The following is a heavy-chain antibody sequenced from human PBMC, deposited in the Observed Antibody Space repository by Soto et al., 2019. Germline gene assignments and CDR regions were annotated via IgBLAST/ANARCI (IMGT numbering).Heavy chain of an antibody. D-gene: IGHD3-16*01. Sequence: QVQLQESGPGLVKPSQTLSLTCTVSGGSISSGDAYWSWIRQSPGKGLEWIGYIYYRGRPFYNPSLESRATISVDTPKNQFSLKLNSVTAADTAVYYCAREGAASYSYYYGTDVWGQGTTVTVSS. V-gene: IGHV4-30-4*01. CDR2: IYYRGRP. CDR1: GGSISSGDAY. CDR3: AREGAASYSYYYGTDV. J-gene: IGHJ6*02.